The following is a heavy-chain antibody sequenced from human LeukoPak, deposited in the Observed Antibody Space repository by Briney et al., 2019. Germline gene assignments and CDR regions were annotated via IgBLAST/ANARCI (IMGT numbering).Heavy chain of an antibody. CDR1: VGSFSGYY. CDR2: INQSGRT. J-gene: IGHJ3*02. CDR3: ARGWFGFWHNSYADDNAFDI. D-gene: IGHD5-18*01. V-gene: IGHV4-34*01. Sequence: SETLSLTCAVYVGSFSGYYWSWIPQVPGKGLEWIGEINQSGRTNYNRSVKNGVTISVDTSKNQISLKLSFVTATDTAVYYCARGWFGFWHNSYADDNAFDIWGQGTMVTVSS.